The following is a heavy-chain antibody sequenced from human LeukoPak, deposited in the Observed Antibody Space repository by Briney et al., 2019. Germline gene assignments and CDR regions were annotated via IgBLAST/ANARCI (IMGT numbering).Heavy chain of an antibody. J-gene: IGHJ4*02. V-gene: IGHV3-30*02. Sequence: GGSLRLSCSASGFTFSRYGMRWVRQAPGKGLEWLAFLRFDGAKRYYADSVKGRFPISRDDSKNTLYLQMNSLTTEDTAVYYCAKGSGEGSNWFLIDFWGQGTLVTVSS. CDR2: LRFDGAKR. CDR1: GFTFSRYG. D-gene: IGHD5-24*01. CDR3: AKGSGEGSNWFLIDF.